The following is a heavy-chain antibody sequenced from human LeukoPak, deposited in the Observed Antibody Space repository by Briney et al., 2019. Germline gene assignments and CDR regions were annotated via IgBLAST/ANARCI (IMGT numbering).Heavy chain of an antibody. CDR2: ISSSSSNI. V-gene: IGHV3-21*01. CDR3: ARPKLCMAAPIDY. D-gene: IGHD6-13*01. CDR1: GFTFSSYN. J-gene: IGHJ4*02. Sequence: GGSLRLSCAASGFTFSSYNMNWVRQAPGKGLEWVSGISSSSSNIYYADSVKGRFTISRDNAKNSLFMQMNSLRAEDTAVYYCARPKLCMAAPIDYWGQGTLVTVSS.